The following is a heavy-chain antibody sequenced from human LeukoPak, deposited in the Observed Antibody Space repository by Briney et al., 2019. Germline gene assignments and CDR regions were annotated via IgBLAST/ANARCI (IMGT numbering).Heavy chain of an antibody. CDR2: ISSVGSSK. J-gene: IGHJ4*02. D-gene: IGHD2-15*01. Sequence: GGSLRLSCAASGFMFSAYGMHWVRQAPGKGLEWVAVISSVGSSKNYADSVKGRFSMSRDNSKNTLYLQMNSLRIEDTAVYYCAKDGDCGGGGCFPNNFNYWGQGTLVTVSS. CDR1: GFMFSAYG. CDR3: AKDGDCGGGGCFPNNFNY. V-gene: IGHV3-30*18.